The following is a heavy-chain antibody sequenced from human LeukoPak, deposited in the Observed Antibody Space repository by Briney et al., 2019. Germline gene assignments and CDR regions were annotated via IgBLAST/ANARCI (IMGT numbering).Heavy chain of an antibody. V-gene: IGHV3-48*04. CDR2: ISSRSSTI. CDR1: GFTFSSYS. D-gene: IGHD2-8*01. J-gene: IGHJ3*02. Sequence: GGSLRLSCAASGFTFSSYSMNWVRQAPGKGLEWVSYISSRSSTIYYADSVKGRFTISRDNAKSSLWLQMNSLRAEDTAVYYCARATNGRFDIWGQGTMVTVSS. CDR3: ARATNGRFDI.